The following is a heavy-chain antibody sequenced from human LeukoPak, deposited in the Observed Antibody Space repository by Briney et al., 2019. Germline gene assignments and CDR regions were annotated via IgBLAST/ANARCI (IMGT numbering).Heavy chain of an antibody. Sequence: GGSLRLSCAAPGFTFSDSYMSWIRQAPGKGLDWVSYIGPSGSPIYYTDSVKGRFTVSRDNAKDSLFLQMSSLRAEDTAVYYCARGHYGLTIWGQGTTVIVSS. CDR2: IGPSGSPI. CDR3: ARGHYGLTI. J-gene: IGHJ6*02. V-gene: IGHV3-11*01. CDR1: GFTFSDSY.